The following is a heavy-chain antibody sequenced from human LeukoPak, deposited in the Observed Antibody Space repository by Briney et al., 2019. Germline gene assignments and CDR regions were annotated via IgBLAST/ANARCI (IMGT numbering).Heavy chain of an antibody. Sequence: SEALPLTCTVSGGSISSHYWSWIRQPAGKGLAWIGYIYYSGSTDYNPSLKSRVTISVDTSKNQFSLKLSSVTAADTAVYYCARAIYNWNIGSEYYFDYWGQGTLVTVSS. V-gene: IGHV4-59*11. D-gene: IGHD1-1*01. CDR3: ARAIYNWNIGSEYYFDY. CDR2: IYYSGST. CDR1: GGSISSHY. J-gene: IGHJ4*02.